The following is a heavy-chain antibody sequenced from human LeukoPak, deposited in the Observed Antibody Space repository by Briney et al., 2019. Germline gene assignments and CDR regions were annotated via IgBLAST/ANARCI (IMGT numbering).Heavy chain of an antibody. CDR2: LDPEDGET. Sequence: ASVKVSCKLSGSTLTEFSIHWVRQAHGKGREWLGGLDPEDGETILSQKFQDRVALTADTSTSTAYMDMTRLRSEDTAVYFCVRGRPGSIATAGRYWGRGTLVTVSS. CDR1: GSTLTEFS. D-gene: IGHD6-6*01. CDR3: VRGRPGSIATAGRY. V-gene: IGHV1-24*01. J-gene: IGHJ4*02.